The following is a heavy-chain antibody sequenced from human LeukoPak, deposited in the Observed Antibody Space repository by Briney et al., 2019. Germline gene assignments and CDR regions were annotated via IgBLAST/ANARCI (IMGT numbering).Heavy chain of an antibody. CDR3: ARVVAGWDNFDY. J-gene: IGHJ4*02. D-gene: IGHD6-19*01. CDR1: GYTFTSYY. CDR2: INPSGGST. V-gene: IGHV1-46*01. Sequence: ASVKVSCKASGYTFTSYYMHWVRQAPGQGLEWMGIINPSGGSTSYAQKLQGRVTITADKSMSTAYMELSSLRPEDTAVYYCARVVAGWDNFDYWGQGTLVTVSS.